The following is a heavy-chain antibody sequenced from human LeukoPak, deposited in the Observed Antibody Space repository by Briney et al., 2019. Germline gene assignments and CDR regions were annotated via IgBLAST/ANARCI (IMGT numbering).Heavy chain of an antibody. CDR3: ARVLPRSRYGSGSYYKSRDDY. CDR1: GYTFTSYD. V-gene: IGHV1-8*01. D-gene: IGHD3-10*01. Sequence: ASVKVSCKASGYTFTSYDINWVRQATGQGLEWMGWMNPNSGNIGYAQKFQGRVTMTRNTSISTAYMELSSLRSEDTAVYYCARVLPRSRYGSGSYYKSRDDYWGQGTLVTVSS. CDR2: MNPNSGNI. J-gene: IGHJ4*02.